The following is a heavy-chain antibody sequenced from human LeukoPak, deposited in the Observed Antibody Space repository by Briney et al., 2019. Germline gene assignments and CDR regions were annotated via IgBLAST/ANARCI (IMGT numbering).Heavy chain of an antibody. J-gene: IGHJ4*02. CDR1: GGSISIYY. Sequence: SETLSLTCTVSGGSISIYYWSWIRQPPGKGLEWIGYIYYSGSTNYNPSLKSRVTISVDTSKNQFSLRLSSVTAADTAVYYCARVTGYMVEDYFDYWGQGTLVTVSS. CDR3: ARVTGYMVEDYFDY. V-gene: IGHV4-59*01. D-gene: IGHD6-13*01. CDR2: IYYSGST.